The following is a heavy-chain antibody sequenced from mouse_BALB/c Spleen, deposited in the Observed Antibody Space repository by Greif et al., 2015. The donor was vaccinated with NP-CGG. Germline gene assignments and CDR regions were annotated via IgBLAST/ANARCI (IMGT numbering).Heavy chain of an antibody. CDR3: ARGADITAEGLCGY. D-gene: IGHD1-1*01. V-gene: IGHV14-3*02. J-gene: IGHJ2*01. Sequence: VQLQQSGAELVKPGASVKLSCTASGFNIKDTYMHWVKQRPEQGLEWIGRIDPANGNTKYDPKFQGKATITADTSSNTSCLQRRCLTSEDTDVYYCARGADITAEGLCGYWRQGTTLTVSS. CDR1: GFNIKDTY. CDR2: IDPANGNT.